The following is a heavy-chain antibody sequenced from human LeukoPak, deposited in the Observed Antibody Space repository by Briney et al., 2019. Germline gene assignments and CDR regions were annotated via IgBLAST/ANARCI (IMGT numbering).Heavy chain of an antibody. V-gene: IGHV1-69*05. J-gene: IGHJ4*02. CDR2: IIPIFGTA. Sequence: SVKVSCKASGGTFSSYAISWVRQAPGQGLEWMGRIIPIFGTANYAQKFQGRVTITTDESTSTAYMELSSLRSEDTAVYYCARESPPPMTTVTNYFDYWGQGTLVTVSS. D-gene: IGHD4-17*01. CDR3: ARESPPPMTTVTNYFDY. CDR1: GGTFSSYA.